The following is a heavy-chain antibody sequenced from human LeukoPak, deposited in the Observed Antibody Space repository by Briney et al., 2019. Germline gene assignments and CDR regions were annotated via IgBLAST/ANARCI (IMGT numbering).Heavy chain of an antibody. D-gene: IGHD5-18*01. V-gene: IGHV4-61*02. J-gene: IGHJ6*02. Sequence: SETLSLTCTVSSASISSGSYYWSWIRQPAGKGLEWIGRIYTSGSTNYNPSLKSRVTISVDTSKNQFSLKLSSVTAADTAVYYCARDRDTSYGMDVWGQGTTVTVSS. CDR1: SASISSGSYY. CDR3: ARDRDTSYGMDV. CDR2: IYTSGST.